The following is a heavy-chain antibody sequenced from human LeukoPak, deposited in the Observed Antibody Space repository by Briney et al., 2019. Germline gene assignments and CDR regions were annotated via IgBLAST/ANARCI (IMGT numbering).Heavy chain of an antibody. J-gene: IGHJ4*02. CDR3: ARSGGDSSSWYIGEDYFDY. V-gene: IGHV4-4*02. CDR1: GGSISSSNW. D-gene: IGHD6-13*01. CDR2: IYHSGST. Sequence: PSGTLSLTCAVSGGSISSSNWWSWVRQPPGKGLEWIGEIYHSGSTNYNPSLKSRVTISVDKSKNQFSLKLSSVTAADTAVYYCARSGGDSSSWYIGEDYFDYWGQGTLVTVSS.